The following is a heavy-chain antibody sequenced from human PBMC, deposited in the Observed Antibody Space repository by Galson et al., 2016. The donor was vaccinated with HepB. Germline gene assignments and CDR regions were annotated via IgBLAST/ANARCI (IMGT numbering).Heavy chain of an antibody. CDR2: ISQSGDV. Sequence: SETLSLTCAVYGGSFSGYYWTWIRQSPGKGLEWIGGISQSGDVDINPSLKSRVTISVDTSKKQFSLKLNSLTAADTALYFCARGPEARPLRPPASLRYLQQFAPERRAFNFWGPGTTVTISS. CDR3: ARGPEARPLRPPASLRYLQQFAPERRAFNF. D-gene: IGHD3-9*01. CDR1: GGSFSGYY. V-gene: IGHV4-34*01. J-gene: IGHJ3*01.